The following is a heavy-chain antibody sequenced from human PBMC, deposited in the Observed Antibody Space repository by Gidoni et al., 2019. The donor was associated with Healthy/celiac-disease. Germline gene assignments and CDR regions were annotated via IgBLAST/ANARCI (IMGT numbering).Heavy chain of an antibody. CDR2: ILPIFGTA. D-gene: IGHD2-2*01. CDR1: GGPFSSYA. V-gene: IGHV1-69*01. CDR3: ARYTLGYCSSTSCPGNYFDY. Sequence: QVQLVQSGAEVKKPGSSVKVSCKASGGPFSSYAIRWVRQAHGQGLEWTGGILPIFGTANYAQKFQGRVTITADESTSTAYMELSSLRSEDTAVYYCARYTLGYCSSTSCPGNYFDYWGQGTLVTVSS. J-gene: IGHJ4*02.